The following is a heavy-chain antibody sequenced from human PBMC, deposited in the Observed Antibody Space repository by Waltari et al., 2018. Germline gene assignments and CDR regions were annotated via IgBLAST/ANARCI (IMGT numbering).Heavy chain of an antibody. CDR3: IRDYGSPY. V-gene: IGHV3-7*03. J-gene: IGHJ4*02. CDR1: GFTLRNYW. CDR2: INKDGTET. Sequence: EAQQVESGGDLVQPGGSLRLSGVVRGFTLRNYWMRWVREAPGKGLEWVANINKDGTETYYVDSVRGRFTISKDDAKNSVYLQMNSLKVEDTAVYYCIRDYGSPYWGQGTLVTVSS. D-gene: IGHD6-19*01.